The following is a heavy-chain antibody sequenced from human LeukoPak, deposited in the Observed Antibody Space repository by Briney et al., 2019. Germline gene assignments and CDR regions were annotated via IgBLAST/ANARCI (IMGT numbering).Heavy chain of an antibody. CDR3: ARDLWGNYNDAFDI. D-gene: IGHD1-7*01. CDR1: GFTVSNNY. CDR2: IYSGDST. V-gene: IGHV3-66*01. J-gene: IGHJ3*02. Sequence: PGGSLRLSCAASGFTVSNNYMSWVRQAPGKGLEWVSVIYSGDSTHYADSVKGRFSISRDNSKNTLYLQMNSLRAEDTAVYYCARDLWGNYNDAFDIWSQGTMVSVSS.